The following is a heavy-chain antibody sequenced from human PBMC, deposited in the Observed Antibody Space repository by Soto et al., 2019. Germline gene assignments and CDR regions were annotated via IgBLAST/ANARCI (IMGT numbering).Heavy chain of an antibody. CDR2: IKGDGSEI. J-gene: IGHJ4*02. CDR1: GFTFSTYW. CDR3: GGHSGSLFDY. Sequence: VQVVESGGGLVQPGGSLRLSCAASGFTFSTYWMNWVRQAPGKGLEWVANIKGDGSEIHYVDSVKGRFTVSRDNAKNSLYLHMNSLRAEDTAVYYCGGHSGSLFDYWGQGTLVTVSS. V-gene: IGHV3-7*01. D-gene: IGHD6-19*01.